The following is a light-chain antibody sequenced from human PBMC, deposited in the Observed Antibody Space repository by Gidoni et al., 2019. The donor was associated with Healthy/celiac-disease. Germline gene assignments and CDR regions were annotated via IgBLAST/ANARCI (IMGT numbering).Light chain of an antibody. CDR1: QSVSSSY. Sequence: EIVLTQYQGTLSLSPGERATLSCRASQSVSSSYLAWYQQKPGQAPRLLIYGSSSRATGIPDRFSGSGSGTYFTLPISRLEPEDCAVYYCQHYGSSLWTFXQXPKVEIK. CDR2: GSS. CDR3: QHYGSSLWT. J-gene: IGKJ1*01. V-gene: IGKV3-20*01.